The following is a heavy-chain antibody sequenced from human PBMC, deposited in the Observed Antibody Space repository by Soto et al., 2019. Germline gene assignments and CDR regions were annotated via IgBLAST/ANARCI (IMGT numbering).Heavy chain of an antibody. CDR2: IRSKAYGGTT. V-gene: IGHV3-49*04. Sequence: GGSLRLSCTASGFTFGDYAMSWVRQAPGKGLEWVGFIRSKAYGGTTEYAASVKGRFTISRDDSKSIAYLQMNSLKTEDTAVYYCTRVGDYSNYDYYYYGMDVWGQGTTVTVS. D-gene: IGHD4-4*01. CDR1: GFTFGDYA. J-gene: IGHJ6*02. CDR3: TRVGDYSNYDYYYYGMDV.